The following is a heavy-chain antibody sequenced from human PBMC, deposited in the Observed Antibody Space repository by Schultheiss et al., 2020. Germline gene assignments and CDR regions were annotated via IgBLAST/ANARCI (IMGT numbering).Heavy chain of an antibody. D-gene: IGHD2-2*02. J-gene: IGHJ6*02. CDR3: ARDLGGYCSSTSCHSDYYYYGMDV. Sequence: GESLKISCAASGFTFSSYAMHWVRQAPGKGLEWVAVISYDGSNKYYADSVKGRFTISRDNAKNSLYLQMNSLRAEDTAVYYCARDLGGYCSSTSCHSDYYYYGMDVWGQGTTVTVAS. CDR2: ISYDGSNK. V-gene: IGHV3-30*07. CDR1: GFTFSSYA.